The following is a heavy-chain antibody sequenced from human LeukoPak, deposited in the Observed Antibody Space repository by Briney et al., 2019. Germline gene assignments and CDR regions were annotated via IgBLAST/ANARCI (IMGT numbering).Heavy chain of an antibody. CDR2: INHSGST. CDR3: ARSLGYYDSSGAPYFQH. CDR1: GGSFSGYY. V-gene: IGHV4-34*01. J-gene: IGHJ1*01. D-gene: IGHD3-22*01. Sequence: PSETLSLTCAVYGGSFSGYYWSWIRQPPGKGLEWIGEINHSGSTNYNPSLKSRVTISVDTSKNQFSLKLSSVTAADTAVYYCARSLGYYDSSGAPYFQHWGQGTLVTVSS.